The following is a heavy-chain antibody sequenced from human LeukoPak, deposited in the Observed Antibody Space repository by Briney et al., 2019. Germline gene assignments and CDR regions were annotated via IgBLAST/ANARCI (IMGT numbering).Heavy chain of an antibody. CDR1: GGTFSSYA. CDR3: ARSHYSSSSRYYYYYGMDV. V-gene: IGHV1-69*13. D-gene: IGHD6-6*01. CDR2: IIPIFGTA. Sequence: SVKVSCTASGGTFSSYAISWVRQAPGQGLEWMGGIIPIFGTANYAQKSQGRVTITADESTSTAYMELSSLRSEDTAVYYCARSHYSSSSRYYYYYGMDVWGQGTTVTVSS. J-gene: IGHJ6*02.